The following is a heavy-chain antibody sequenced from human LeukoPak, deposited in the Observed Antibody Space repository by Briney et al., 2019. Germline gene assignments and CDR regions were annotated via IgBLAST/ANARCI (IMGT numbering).Heavy chain of an antibody. CDR1: GFTFSSYE. Sequence: PGGSLRLSCAASGFTFSSYEMNWVRQAPGKGLEWVSAISGSGGSTYYADSVKGRFTISRDNSKNTLYLQMNSLRAEDTAVYYCARGITMEWYFDLWGRGTLVTVSS. D-gene: IGHD3-10*01. CDR3: ARGITMEWYFDL. CDR2: ISGSGGST. V-gene: IGHV3-23*01. J-gene: IGHJ2*01.